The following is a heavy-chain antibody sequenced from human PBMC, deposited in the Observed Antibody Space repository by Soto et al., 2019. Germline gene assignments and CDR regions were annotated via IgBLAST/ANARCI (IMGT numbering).Heavy chain of an antibody. J-gene: IGHJ4*02. CDR2: INHSGST. D-gene: IGHD6-19*01. CDR1: GGSFSCYY. CDR3: ARIXSSGWYAVNQVLYYFDY. V-gene: IGHV4-34*01. Sequence: SGTLSLTCAVYGGSFSCYYWSWIRQPPGKGLEWIGEINHSGSTNYNPSLKSRVTISVDTSKNQFSLKLSSVTAADTAVYYCARIXSSGWYAVNQVLYYFDYWGQGTLVTVSS.